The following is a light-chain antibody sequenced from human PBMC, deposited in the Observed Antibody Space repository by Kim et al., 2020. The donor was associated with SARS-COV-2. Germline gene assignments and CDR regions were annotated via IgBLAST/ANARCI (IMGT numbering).Light chain of an antibody. J-gene: IGKJ4*01. CDR3: QQRNNWPPAVT. CDR2: EAA. V-gene: IGKV3-11*01. Sequence: QGERAIISCRASQTIGISLGWYQHKLGQAPRLLIYEAANRAAGIPDRFSGGGSGTDFTLTISSLEPEDFAIYYCQQRNNWPPAVTFGGGTKVDIK. CDR1: QTIGIS.